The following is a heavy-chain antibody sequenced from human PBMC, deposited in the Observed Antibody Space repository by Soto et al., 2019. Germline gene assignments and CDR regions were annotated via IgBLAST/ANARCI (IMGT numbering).Heavy chain of an antibody. D-gene: IGHD2-2*01. V-gene: IGHV1-18*01. CDR3: ARDPPFVPAAMIYYYYYMDV. J-gene: IGHJ6*03. CDR1: GYTFTSYG. Sequence: ASVKVSCKASGYTFTSYGISWVRQAPGQGLEWMGWISAYNGNTNYAQKLQGRVTMTTDTSTSTAYMELRSLRSDDTAVYYCARDPPFVPAAMIYYYYYMDVWGKGTTVTVSS. CDR2: ISAYNGNT.